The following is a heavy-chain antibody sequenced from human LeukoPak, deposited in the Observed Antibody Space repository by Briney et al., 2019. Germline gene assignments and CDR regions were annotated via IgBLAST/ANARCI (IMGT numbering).Heavy chain of an antibody. J-gene: IGHJ4*02. V-gene: IGHV3-30*02. D-gene: IGHD2-21*02. CDR2: IRFDGSNK. Sequence: PGGSLRLSCAASGFTFSSYGMQWVRQAPGKGLEWVAVIRFDGSNKNYADSVKGRFTISRDNSKNTLYLQMNSLRPEDTAVYYCAKDKATAQEGLFDYWGQGTLVTVSS. CDR1: GFTFSSYG. CDR3: AKDKATAQEGLFDY.